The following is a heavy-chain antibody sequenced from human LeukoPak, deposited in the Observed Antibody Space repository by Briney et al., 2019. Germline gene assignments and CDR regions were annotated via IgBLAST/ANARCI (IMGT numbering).Heavy chain of an antibody. D-gene: IGHD5-24*01. J-gene: IGHJ4*02. CDR1: GYTFTSYA. Sequence: ASVKVSCKASGYTFTSYAMHRVRQAPGQRLEWMGWINAGNGNTKYSQKFQGRVTITRDTSASTAYMELSSLRSEDTAVYCCARARWLQGLVDYWGQGTLVTVSS. V-gene: IGHV1-3*01. CDR3: ARARWLQGLVDY. CDR2: INAGNGNT.